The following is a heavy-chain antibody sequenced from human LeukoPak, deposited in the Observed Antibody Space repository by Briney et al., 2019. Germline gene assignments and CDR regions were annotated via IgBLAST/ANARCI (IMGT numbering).Heavy chain of an antibody. D-gene: IGHD6-19*01. CDR3: AKFRADSSGWPFDY. V-gene: IGHV3-74*01. CDR1: GFTFSNYM. Sequence: GGSLRLSCAASGFTFSNYMMHWVRQAPGKGLVWVSRIKSDGITITYADSVKGRFTISRDNSKDTLYLQMNSLRAEDTAIYYCAKFRADSSGWPFDYWGQGALVTVSS. CDR2: IKSDGITI. J-gene: IGHJ4*02.